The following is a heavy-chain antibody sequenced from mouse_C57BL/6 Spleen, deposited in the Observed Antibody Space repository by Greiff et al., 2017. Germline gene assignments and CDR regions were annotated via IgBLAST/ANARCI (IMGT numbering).Heavy chain of an antibody. CDR1: GFTFSSYA. D-gene: IGHD4-1*01. V-gene: IGHV5-4*01. Sequence: EVQLVESGGGLVKPGGSLKLSCAASGFTFSSYAMSWVRQTPEKRLEWVATISDGGSYTYYPDNVKGRFTISRDNAKNNRYLQMSHLKSEDTAMYYCARDWVSWFAYWGQGTLVTVSA. J-gene: IGHJ3*01. CDR3: ARDWVSWFAY. CDR2: ISDGGSYT.